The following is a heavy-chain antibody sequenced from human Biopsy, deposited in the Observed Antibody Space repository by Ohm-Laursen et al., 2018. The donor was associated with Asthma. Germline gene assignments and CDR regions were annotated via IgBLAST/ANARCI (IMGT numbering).Heavy chain of an antibody. CDR1: GGTFSTFG. D-gene: IGHD6-19*01. J-gene: IGHJ6*02. Sequence: SVKVSCNASGGTFSTFGISWVRQAPGQGLEWMGRIIPFYGTATYAQNFQGRLTLTADESTSTAYMELSSLRSEDTAIYYCARCQVGYSSGWSLLLKKIYYSGMDVWGQGTAVTVSS. CDR2: IIPFYGTA. CDR3: ARCQVGYSSGWSLLLKKIYYSGMDV. V-gene: IGHV1-69*13.